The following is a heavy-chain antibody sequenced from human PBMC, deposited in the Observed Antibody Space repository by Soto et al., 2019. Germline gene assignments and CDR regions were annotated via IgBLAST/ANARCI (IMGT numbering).Heavy chain of an antibody. Sequence: ASETLSLTCTVSGGSISSYYWSWIRQPPGKGLERIGYIYYSGSTNYNPSLKSRVTISVDTSKNQFSLKLSSVTAADTAVYYCASPKARSPLALYYYYYMDVCGKRTTATVSS. V-gene: IGHV4-59*08. CDR2: IYYSGST. CDR1: GGSISSYY. CDR3: ASPKARSPLALYYYYYMDV. J-gene: IGHJ6*03.